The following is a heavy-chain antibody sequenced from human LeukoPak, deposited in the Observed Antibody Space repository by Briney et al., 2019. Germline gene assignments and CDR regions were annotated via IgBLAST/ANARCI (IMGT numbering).Heavy chain of an antibody. CDR1: GFTVSSNY. CDR3: ATLAYYDSSGPIR. CDR2: IYSGGST. J-gene: IGHJ4*02. V-gene: IGHV3-53*01. Sequence: PGGSLRLSCAASGFTVSSNYMSWVRQAPGKGLEWVSVIYSGGSTYYADSVKGRFTISRDNAKNTLYLQMNSLRAEDTAVYYCATLAYYDSSGPIRWGQGTLVTVSS. D-gene: IGHD3-22*01.